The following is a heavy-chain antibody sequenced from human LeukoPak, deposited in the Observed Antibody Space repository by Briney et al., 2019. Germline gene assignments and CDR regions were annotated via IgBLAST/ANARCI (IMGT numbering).Heavy chain of an antibody. Sequence: GGSLRLSCAASGFTFSSYAITWARQAPGKGLEWVSAVSGSGGNTSYADSVKGRFTISRDNSKNTLYLQMNSLRAEDTAVYYCAKDRSSGWYTTLDYWGQGVLVTVSS. CDR2: VSGSGGNT. V-gene: IGHV3-23*01. CDR3: AKDRSSGWYTTLDY. D-gene: IGHD6-19*01. J-gene: IGHJ4*02. CDR1: GFTFSSYA.